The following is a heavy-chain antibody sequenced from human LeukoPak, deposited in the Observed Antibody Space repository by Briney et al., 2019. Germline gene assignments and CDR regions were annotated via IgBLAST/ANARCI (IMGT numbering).Heavy chain of an antibody. D-gene: IGHD3-9*01. J-gene: IGHJ4*02. CDR2: ISSSSSTI. V-gene: IGHV3-48*01. CDR3: AREYYDILTGYSLGY. Sequence: GGSLRLSCAASGFTFSSYSMNWVRQAPGKGLEWVSYISSSSSTIYYADSVKGRFTISRDNAKNSLYLQVNSLRAEDTAVYYCAREYYDILTGYSLGYWGQGTLVTVSS. CDR1: GFTFSSYS.